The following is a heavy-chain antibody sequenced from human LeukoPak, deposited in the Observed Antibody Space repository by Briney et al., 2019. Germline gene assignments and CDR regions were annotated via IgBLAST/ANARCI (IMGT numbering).Heavy chain of an antibody. CDR1: GFTFRNHG. D-gene: IGHD6-19*01. CDR2: IWYDGSNK. Sequence: GRSLRLSCAASGFTFRNHGMHWVRQAPGKGLEWVAVIWYDGSNKYYADSVKGRFTVSRDNSKNTLYLQMNNLRAEDTAVYYCARDRSVDYFDYWGQGILVTVSS. V-gene: IGHV3-33*01. J-gene: IGHJ4*02. CDR3: ARDRSVDYFDY.